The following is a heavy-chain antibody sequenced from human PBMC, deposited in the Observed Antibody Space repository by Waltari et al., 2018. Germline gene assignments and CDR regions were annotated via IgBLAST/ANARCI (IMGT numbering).Heavy chain of an antibody. CDR1: GYTFTGYY. J-gene: IGHJ4*02. D-gene: IGHD3-10*01. Sequence: QVQLVQSGAEVKKPGASVKVSCKASGYTFTGYYMHWVRQAPGQGLEWMGWINPNSGGTNYAQKFQGWVTMTRDTSISTAYMELSRLRSDDTAVYYCARAERITMVRGVIIFDYWGQGTLVTVSS. CDR3: ARAERITMVRGVIIFDY. CDR2: INPNSGGT. V-gene: IGHV1-2*04.